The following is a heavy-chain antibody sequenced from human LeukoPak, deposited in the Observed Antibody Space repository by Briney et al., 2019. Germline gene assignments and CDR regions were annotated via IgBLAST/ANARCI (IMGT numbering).Heavy chain of an antibody. CDR1: GRSISSYY. V-gene: IGHV4-59*01. CDR2: IYYSGST. CDR3: AKDRGSYYVDY. D-gene: IGHD1-26*01. Sequence: SETLSLTCPVSGRSISSYYWSCIRQPPGKGLEWIGYIYYSGSTNYNPSLKSRVTISVDTSKNQFSLKLSSVNAADTAVYYCAKDRGSYYVDYWGQGTLVTVSS. J-gene: IGHJ4*02.